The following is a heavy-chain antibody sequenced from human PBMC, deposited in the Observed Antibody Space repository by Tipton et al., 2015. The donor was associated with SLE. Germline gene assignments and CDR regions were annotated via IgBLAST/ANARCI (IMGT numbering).Heavy chain of an antibody. CDR1: GGSISSSGYY. V-gene: IGHV4-39*02. CDR2: IYDNVNT. Sequence: TLSLTCTVSGGSISSSGYYWVWIRQPPGKGLEWVGSIYDNVNTYYNPSLKSRATISADTSKNLFSLKLSSVTAADMAVYYCARRSLLAVPKWGQGTLVTVSS. CDR3: ARRSLLAVPK. J-gene: IGHJ4*02. D-gene: IGHD6-19*01.